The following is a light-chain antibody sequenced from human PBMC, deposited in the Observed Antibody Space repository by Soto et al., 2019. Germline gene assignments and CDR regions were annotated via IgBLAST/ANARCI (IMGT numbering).Light chain of an antibody. CDR1: QSLLHSTGYNY. CDR3: MQALQTPRT. J-gene: IGKJ1*01. V-gene: IGKV2-28*01. CDR2: LGS. Sequence: DIMMTQSPLSLPVTPGEPASISCRSSQSLLHSTGYNYLDWYLQKPGPSPQLLIYLGSNRASGVPDRFSGSGSGTDFTLKISRVEAEDVGIYYCMQALQTPRTFGQGTKVEIK.